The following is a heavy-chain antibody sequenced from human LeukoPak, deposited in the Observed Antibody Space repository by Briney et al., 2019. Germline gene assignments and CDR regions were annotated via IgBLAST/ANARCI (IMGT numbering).Heavy chain of an antibody. D-gene: IGHD6-19*01. CDR1: GFTFSSYG. J-gene: IGHJ4*02. CDR3: ARDGGGSSGPTFDY. Sequence: GGSLRLSCAASGFTFSSYGMHWVRQAPGKGLEWVAVIWYDGSNKYYADSVKGRFTISRDNSKNTLYLQMNSLRAEDTAVYYCARDGGGSSGPTFDYWGQGTLVTVSS. CDR2: IWYDGSNK. V-gene: IGHV3-33*01.